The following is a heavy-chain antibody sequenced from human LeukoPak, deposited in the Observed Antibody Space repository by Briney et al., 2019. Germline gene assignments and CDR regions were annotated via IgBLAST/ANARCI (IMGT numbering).Heavy chain of an antibody. Sequence: GGSLRLSCAASGFTFSGYGMHWVRQAPGKGLEWVAFIHYDGARSYYADSVKGRFTISRDNSRNTLYLQMNSLRPEDTAVYYCARVGGEVRGVIRPDYWGQGTLVTVST. J-gene: IGHJ4*02. CDR3: ARVGGEVRGVIRPDY. CDR1: GFTFSGYG. CDR2: IHYDGARS. V-gene: IGHV3-30*02. D-gene: IGHD3-10*01.